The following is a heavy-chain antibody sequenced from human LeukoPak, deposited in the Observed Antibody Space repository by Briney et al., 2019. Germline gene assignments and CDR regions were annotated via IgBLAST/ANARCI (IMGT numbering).Heavy chain of an antibody. J-gene: IGHJ3*02. CDR1: GGSISSYY. V-gene: IGHV4-4*07. CDR3: ARGVLRYFDWLLDAFDI. D-gene: IGHD3-9*01. CDR2: IYTSGST. Sequence: SETLSLTCTVSGGSISSYYWSWIRHPAGKGLEWIGRIYTSGSTNYNPSLKSRVTMSVDTSKNQFSLKLSSVTAADTAVYYCARGVLRYFDWLLDAFDIWGQGTMVTVSS.